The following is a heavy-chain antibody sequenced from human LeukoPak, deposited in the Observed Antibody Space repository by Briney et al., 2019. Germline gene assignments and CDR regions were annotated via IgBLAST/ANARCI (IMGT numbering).Heavy chain of an antibody. J-gene: IGHJ5*02. CDR2: INHSGST. CDR1: GGSFSGYY. CDR3: ASFTWFGELLNNH. D-gene: IGHD3-10*01. Sequence: PSETLSLTCAVYGGSFSGYYWSWIRQPPGKGLEWIGEINHSGSTNYNPSLKSRVTISVDTSKNQFSLKLSSVTAADTAVYYCASFTWFGELLNNHWGQGTLVTVSS. V-gene: IGHV4-34*01.